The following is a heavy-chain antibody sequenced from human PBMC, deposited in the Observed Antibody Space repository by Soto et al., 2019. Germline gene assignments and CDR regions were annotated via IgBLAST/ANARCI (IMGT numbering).Heavy chain of an antibody. Sequence: QVQLVESGGGVVQPGRSLRLSCAASGFTFSSYGMHWVRQAPGKGLEWVAVIWYDGSNKYYADSVKGRFTISRDNSKNTLYLQMNSLRAEDTAVYYCARDRSSGPPYNYYYYYGMDVWGQGTTVTVSS. CDR1: GFTFSSYG. CDR3: ARDRSSGPPYNYYYYYGMDV. D-gene: IGHD6-19*01. J-gene: IGHJ6*02. CDR2: IWYDGSNK. V-gene: IGHV3-33*01.